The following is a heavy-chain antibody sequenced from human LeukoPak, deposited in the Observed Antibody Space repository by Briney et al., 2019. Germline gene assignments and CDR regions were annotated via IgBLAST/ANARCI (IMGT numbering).Heavy chain of an antibody. CDR2: IYYSGST. J-gene: IGHJ3*02. V-gene: IGHV4-30-4*01. D-gene: IGHD4-11*01. Sequence: SQTLSLTCTVSGGSISSGDYSWSWIRQPPGKGLEWIGYIYYSGSTYYNPSLKSRVTISVDTSKNQFSLKLSSVTAADTAVYYCARDYSNYEGRGPGDDAFDIWGQGTMVTVSS. CDR3: ARDYSNYEGRGPGDDAFDI. CDR1: GGSISSGDYS.